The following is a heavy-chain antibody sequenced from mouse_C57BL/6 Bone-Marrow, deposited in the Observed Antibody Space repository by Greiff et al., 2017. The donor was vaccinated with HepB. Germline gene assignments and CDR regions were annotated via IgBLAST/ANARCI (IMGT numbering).Heavy chain of an antibody. CDR2: ISDGGSYT. CDR3: ARDLYGSSSH. V-gene: IGHV5-4*01. J-gene: IGHJ3*01. Sequence: DVQLVESGGGLVKPGGSLKLSCAASGFTFSSYAMSWVRQTPEKRLEWVATISDGGSYTYYPDNVKGRFTISRDNAKNNLYLQMSHLKSEDTAMYYCARDLYGSSSHWGQGTLVTVSA. CDR1: GFTFSSYA. D-gene: IGHD1-1*01.